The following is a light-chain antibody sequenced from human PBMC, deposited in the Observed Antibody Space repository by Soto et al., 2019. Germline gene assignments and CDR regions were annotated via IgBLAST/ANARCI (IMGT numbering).Light chain of an antibody. CDR3: SSFASSSTVV. Sequence: QSALTQPASVSGSPGQSITISCTGTISDIGSYYYVSWYQHHPGKAPHLIIYGVTNRPSGVSSRFSGSKSGNTASLTISGLQAEDEADYYCSSFASSSTVVFGGGTQLTVL. V-gene: IGLV2-14*01. CDR2: GVT. CDR1: ISDIGSYYY. J-gene: IGLJ3*02.